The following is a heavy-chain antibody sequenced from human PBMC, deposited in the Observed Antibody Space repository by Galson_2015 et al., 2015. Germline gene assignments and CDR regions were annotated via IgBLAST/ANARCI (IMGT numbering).Heavy chain of an antibody. Sequence: SLRLSCAASGFTFSSYWMSWVRQAPGKGLEWVANIKQDGSEKYYVEYVKGRFTISRDNAKNSLYLQMNSLRVEDTAVYYCARDRGGYDPDWGQGTLVTVSS. J-gene: IGHJ4*02. CDR3: ARDRGGYDPD. CDR1: GFTFSSYW. CDR2: IKQDGSEK. D-gene: IGHD5-12*01. V-gene: IGHV3-7*04.